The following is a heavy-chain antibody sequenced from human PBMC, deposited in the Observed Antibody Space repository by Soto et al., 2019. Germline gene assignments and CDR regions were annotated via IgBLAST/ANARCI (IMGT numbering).Heavy chain of an antibody. D-gene: IGHD3-3*01. J-gene: IGHJ6*02. CDR2: IKSKTDGGTT. Sequence: GGSLRLSCAASGFTFSNAWMSWVRQAPGKGLEWVGRIKSKTDGGTTDYAAPVKGRFTISRDDSKNTLYLQMNSLKTEDTAVYYCTTDGGPITRGYYYYGMDGWGQGTTVTVSS. V-gene: IGHV3-15*01. CDR3: TTDGGPITRGYYYYGMDG. CDR1: GFTFSNAW.